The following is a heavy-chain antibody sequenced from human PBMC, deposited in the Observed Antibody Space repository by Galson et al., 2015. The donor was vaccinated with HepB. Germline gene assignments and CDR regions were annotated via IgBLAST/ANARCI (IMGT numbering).Heavy chain of an antibody. J-gene: IGHJ3*02. CDR3: ARRNGEGAFDI. CDR1: GLTFSSYW. D-gene: IGHD3-10*01. CDR2: IISDESDA. V-gene: IGHV3-74*01. Sequence: LRLSCAASGLTFSSYWMYWVRQAPGKGLVWVSRIISDESDAIYADSVKGRFTISRDNAKNTLYLQMTSLRAEDTAVYYCARRNGEGAFDIWGQGTMVIVSS.